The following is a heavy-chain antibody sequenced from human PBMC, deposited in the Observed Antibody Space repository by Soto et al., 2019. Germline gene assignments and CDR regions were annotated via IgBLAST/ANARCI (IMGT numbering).Heavy chain of an antibody. CDR3: ARGPSVIFGVVARDY. D-gene: IGHD3-3*01. CDR2: INHSGST. Sequence: PSETLSLTCAVYGGSFSGYCWSWIRQPPGKGLEWIGEINHSGSTNYNPSLKSRVTISVDTSKNQFSLKLSSVTAADTAVYYCARGPSVIFGVVARDYWGQGTLVTVSS. CDR1: GGSFSGYC. J-gene: IGHJ4*02. V-gene: IGHV4-34*01.